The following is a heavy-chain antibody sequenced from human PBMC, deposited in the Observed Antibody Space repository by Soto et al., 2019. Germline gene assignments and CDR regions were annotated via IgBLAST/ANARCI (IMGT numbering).Heavy chain of an antibody. J-gene: IGHJ4*02. V-gene: IGHV1-46*01. CDR1: GYTFTSYY. CDR2: INPSGGST. CDR3: ARGAFYDILTGSTMDYFDY. Sequence: ASVKVSCKASGYTFTSYYMHWVLQAPGQGLEWMGIINPSGGSTSYAQKFQGRVTMTRDTSTSTVYMELSSLRSEDTAVYYCARGAFYDILTGSTMDYFDYWGQGTLVTVSS. D-gene: IGHD3-9*01.